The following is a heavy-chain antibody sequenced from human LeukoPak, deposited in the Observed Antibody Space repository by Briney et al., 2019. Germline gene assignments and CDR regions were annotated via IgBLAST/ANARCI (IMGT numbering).Heavy chain of an antibody. V-gene: IGHV1-69*01. D-gene: IGHD2-2*01. J-gene: IGHJ4*02. Sequence: AVKVSCKASGGTFSSYAISWVRQAPGQGLEWMGGIITIFGTSNYAQKFQGRVTITAHEYTSTAYMELSSLRSEDTAVYYCARKGSMLITKAALDYWGQGTLVTVSS. CDR2: IITIFGTS. CDR3: ARKGSMLITKAALDY. CDR1: GGTFSSYA.